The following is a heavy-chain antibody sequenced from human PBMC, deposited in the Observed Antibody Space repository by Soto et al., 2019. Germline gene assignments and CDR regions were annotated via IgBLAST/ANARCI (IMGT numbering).Heavy chain of an antibody. CDR3: TSPGRYDYYYGMDV. V-gene: IGHV3-23*01. CDR1: GLKFSSYA. Sequence: PGASQKSSCAASGLKFSSYAMNWVHQKQGKGLEWVAGISARSGDTSYADSVKGRFTISRDDSKSIAYLQMNSLKTEDTAVYYCTSPGRYDYYYGMDVWGQGTTVTVSS. CDR2: ISARSGDT. J-gene: IGHJ6*02.